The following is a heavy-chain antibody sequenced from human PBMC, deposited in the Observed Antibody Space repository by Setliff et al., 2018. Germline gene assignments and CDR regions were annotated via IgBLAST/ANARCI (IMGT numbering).Heavy chain of an antibody. D-gene: IGHD2-15*01. CDR3: ARIYDFCSGGSCYSGYSGYYYYMDV. Sequence: SETLSLTCTVSGGSISSRNYYWGWIRQPPGKGLEWIGSIYYSGSTYYNPSRKSRITISVDTSKNQFSLKLSSVTAADTAVYYCARIYDFCSGGSCYSGYSGYYYYMDVWGKGTTVTVSS. CDR2: IYYSGST. J-gene: IGHJ6*03. V-gene: IGHV4-39*01. CDR1: GGSISSRNYY.